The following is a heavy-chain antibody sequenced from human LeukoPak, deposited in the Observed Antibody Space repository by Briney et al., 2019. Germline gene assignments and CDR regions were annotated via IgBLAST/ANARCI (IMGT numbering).Heavy chain of an antibody. J-gene: IGHJ6*03. D-gene: IGHD1-14*01. V-gene: IGHV4-4*07. CDR3: AREGREFDSTGSRYYYYYMDV. CDR1: GGSISSYY. CDR2: FYTSESS. Sequence: SETLSLTCTVSGGSISSYYWGWIRQPAGKGLEWIGRFYTSESSNSNPSLKSRVTMSVDTSKNQFSLKLSSVTAADTAVYYCAREGREFDSTGSRYYYYYMDVWGKGTTVTVSS.